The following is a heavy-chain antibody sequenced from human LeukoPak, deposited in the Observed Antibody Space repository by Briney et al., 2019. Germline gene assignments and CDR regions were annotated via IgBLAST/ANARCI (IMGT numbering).Heavy chain of an antibody. V-gene: IGHV1-69*05. CDR1: GGTFSSYA. J-gene: IGHJ6*03. D-gene: IGHD3-3*01. CDR2: IIPIFGTA. CDR3: AGAGEAYDFWSGSSSYYYYMDV. Sequence: SVKVSCKASGGTFSSYAISWVRQAPGQGLEWMGGIIPIFGTANYAQKFQGRVTITTDESTSTAYMELSSLRSEDTAVYYCAGAGEAYDFWSGSSSYYYYMDVWGKGTTVTVSS.